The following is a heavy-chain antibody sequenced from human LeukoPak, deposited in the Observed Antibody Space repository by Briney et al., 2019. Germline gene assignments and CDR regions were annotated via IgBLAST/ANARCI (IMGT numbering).Heavy chain of an antibody. V-gene: IGHV1-58*02. CDR3: AAGKATVVTLRLNYYYYYYMDV. CDR2: IVDGSGNT. CDR1: GFTFTSSA. Sequence: SVKVSCKASGFTFTSSAMQWVRQARGQRLEWIGRIVDGSGNTNYAQKFQERVTITRDMSTSTAYMELSSLRSEDTAVYYCAAGKATVVTLRLNYYYYYYMDVWGKGTTVTVSS. J-gene: IGHJ6*03. D-gene: IGHD4-23*01.